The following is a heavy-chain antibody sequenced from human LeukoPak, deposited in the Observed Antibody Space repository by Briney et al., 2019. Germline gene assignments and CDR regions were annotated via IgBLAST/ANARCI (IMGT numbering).Heavy chain of an antibody. J-gene: IGHJ4*02. Sequence: SETLSLTCTVSGGSISSGGYYWSWIRQPPGKGLEWIGYIYYSGSTNYNPSLKSRVTISVDTSKNQFSLKLSSVTAADTAVYYCARVSPAAAGDIIDYWGQGTLVTVSS. CDR3: ARVSPAAAGDIIDY. V-gene: IGHV4-61*08. CDR2: IYYSGST. D-gene: IGHD6-13*01. CDR1: GGSISSGGYY.